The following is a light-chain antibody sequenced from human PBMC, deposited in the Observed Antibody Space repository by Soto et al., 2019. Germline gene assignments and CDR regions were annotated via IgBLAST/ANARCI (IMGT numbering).Light chain of an antibody. V-gene: IGLV2-14*01. CDR1: RSDVGAYNF. J-gene: IGLJ2*01. CDR2: DVS. Sequence: QSVLTQPASVSGSPGQSITISCTGARSDVGAYNFVSWYQQHPDKAPKLMIFDVSTRPSGVSNRFSGSKSGNTASLTISGLQAEDEADYYCSSYTSSNTRVVFGGGTKLTVL. CDR3: SSYTSSNTRVV.